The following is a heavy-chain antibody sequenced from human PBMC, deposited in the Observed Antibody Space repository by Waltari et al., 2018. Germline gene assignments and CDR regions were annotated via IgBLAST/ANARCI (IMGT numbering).Heavy chain of an antibody. D-gene: IGHD1-26*01. CDR3: ARLLGPAAHWYFDL. J-gene: IGHJ2*01. CDR2: IDWDDEK. V-gene: IGHV2-70*04. CDR1: GFSLNPYGIR. Sequence: QVTLEESGPALVKPTQTLTLPCSVPGFSLNPYGIRVTWIRQPPGKALEWLARIDWDDEKFYNRSLESRLTISKDSSKNQVVLIVANVDPTDTATYYCARLLGPAAHWYFDLWGRGTLVTVSS.